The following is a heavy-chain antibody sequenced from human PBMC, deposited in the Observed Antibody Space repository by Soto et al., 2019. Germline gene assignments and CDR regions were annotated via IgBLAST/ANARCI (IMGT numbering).Heavy chain of an antibody. CDR2: ISGSGGST. Sequence: EVQLLESGGGLVQPGGSLRLSCAASGFTFSSYAMSWVRQAPGKGLEWVSAISGSGGSTYYADSVKGRFTVSRDNSENTLYLQMNGLRAEDTAVYYCAQDLPPSSVVETTWGQGTLVTVSS. D-gene: IGHD6-19*01. J-gene: IGHJ5*02. CDR3: AQDLPPSSVVETT. V-gene: IGHV3-23*01. CDR1: GFTFSSYA.